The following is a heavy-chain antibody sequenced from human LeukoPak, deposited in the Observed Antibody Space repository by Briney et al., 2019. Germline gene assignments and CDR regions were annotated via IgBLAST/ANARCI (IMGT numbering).Heavy chain of an antibody. V-gene: IGHV3-30-3*01. CDR2: ISYDGSNK. CDR1: GFTFSSYA. CDR3: ASGGHYYDSSGSYLFDY. D-gene: IGHD3-22*01. J-gene: IGHJ4*02. Sequence: GGSLRLSCAASGFTFSSYAMHWVRQAPGKGLEWVAVISYDGSNKYYADSVKGRFTVSRDNSKNTLYLQMNSLRAEDTAVYYCASGGHYYDSSGSYLFDYWGQGTLVTVAS.